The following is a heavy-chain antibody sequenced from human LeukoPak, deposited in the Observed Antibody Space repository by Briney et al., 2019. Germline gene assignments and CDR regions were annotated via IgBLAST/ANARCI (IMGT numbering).Heavy chain of an antibody. V-gene: IGHV1-2*02. J-gene: IGHJ3*01. CDR3: ARGDYGDYHDAFDV. Sequence: ASVKVSCKASGYTFTGCHMHWVRQAPGQGLEWVGWINPNSGGTNYAQKFQGRVTITRDTSITTAYMELSSMSSDDTAVFYCARGDYGDYHDAFDVWGQGPVVTVSS. CDR2: INPNSGGT. CDR1: GYTFTGCH. D-gene: IGHD4-17*01.